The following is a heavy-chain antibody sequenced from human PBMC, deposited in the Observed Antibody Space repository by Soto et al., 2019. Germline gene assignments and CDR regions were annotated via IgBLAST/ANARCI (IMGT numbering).Heavy chain of an antibody. D-gene: IGHD3-10*01. J-gene: IGHJ6*02. CDR2: ISGYNGNT. V-gene: IGHV1-18*04. CDR3: ARAGKYYYGSGSPYYYGMDV. CDR1: GYTFTSYG. Sequence: QVQLVQSGAEVKKPGASVKVSCKASGYTFTSYGVSWVRQAPGQGPEWMGWISGYNGNTNYAQKLQGRVTMTTDTSTSTAYMELRSLRSDDTAVYYCARAGKYYYGSGSPYYYGMDVWGQGITVTGSS.